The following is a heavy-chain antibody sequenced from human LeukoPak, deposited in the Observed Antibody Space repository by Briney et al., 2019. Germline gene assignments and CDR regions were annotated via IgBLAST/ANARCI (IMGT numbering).Heavy chain of an antibody. D-gene: IGHD1-26*01. V-gene: IGHV3-23*01. CDR1: EFTFSNYA. Sequence: PGGSLRLSCAASEFTFSNYAMSWVRQAPGKGLEWVSAITASGSGTYYADSVKGRFTISRDSSKNTVYLQMNSLRAEDTAVYYCAKPPLVGDTVPYNWGQGTLVTVSS. J-gene: IGHJ4*02. CDR2: ITASGSGT. CDR3: AKPPLVGDTVPYN.